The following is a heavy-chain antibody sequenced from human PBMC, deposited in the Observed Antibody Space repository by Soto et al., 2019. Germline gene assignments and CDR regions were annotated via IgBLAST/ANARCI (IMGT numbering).Heavy chain of an antibody. V-gene: IGHV3-30-3*01. CDR1: GFTFSSYA. CDR2: ISYDGSNK. D-gene: IGHD5-18*01. CDR3: ARDPTMREDTAMVAFDY. Sequence: PGGSLRLSCAASGFTFSSYAMHWVRQAPGKGLEWVAVISYDGSNKYYADSVKGRFTISRDNSKNTLYLQMNSLRAEDTAVYYCARDPTMREDTAMVAFDYWGQGTLVTVSS. J-gene: IGHJ4*02.